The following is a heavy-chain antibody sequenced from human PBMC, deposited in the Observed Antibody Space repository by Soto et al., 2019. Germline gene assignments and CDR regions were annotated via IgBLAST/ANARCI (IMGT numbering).Heavy chain of an antibody. D-gene: IGHD6-19*01. CDR2: IYGGGST. CDR3: ARDQGSSGGIDY. J-gene: IGHJ4*02. Sequence: PGGSLRLSCAASGFTVSSNYMSWVRQAPGKGLEWVSVIYGGGSTYYADSEKGRFTISRDNSKNTLYLQMNSLRAEDTAVYYCARDQGSSGGIDYWGQGTLVTVSS. V-gene: IGHV3-66*01. CDR1: GFTVSSNY.